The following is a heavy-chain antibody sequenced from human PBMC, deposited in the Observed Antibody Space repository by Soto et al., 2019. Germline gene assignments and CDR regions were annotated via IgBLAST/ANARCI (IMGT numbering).Heavy chain of an antibody. J-gene: IGHJ4*02. CDR2: ISYDGSNK. CDR3: AKDPGSFSYFDY. CDR1: GFTFSSYG. V-gene: IGHV3-30*18. Sequence: VRLSCAASGFTFSSYGMHWVRQAPGKGLEWVAVISYDGSNKYHADSVKGRFTISRDNSKNTLYLQMNSLRAEDTAVYYCAKDPGSFSYFDYWGQGTLVTVSS. D-gene: IGHD3-10*01.